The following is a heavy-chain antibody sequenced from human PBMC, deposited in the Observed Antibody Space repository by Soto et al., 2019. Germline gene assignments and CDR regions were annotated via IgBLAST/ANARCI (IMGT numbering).Heavy chain of an antibody. Sequence: KPSETLSLTCAVYGGSFSGYYWSWIRQPPGKGLEWIGEINHSGSTNYNPSLKSRVTISVDTSKNQFSLKLSSVTAADTTVYYCARAVPLLLWFGGPEYFQHWGQGILVTVSS. J-gene: IGHJ1*01. CDR3: ARAVPLLLWFGGPEYFQH. D-gene: IGHD3-10*01. CDR1: GGSFSGYY. V-gene: IGHV4-34*01. CDR2: INHSGST.